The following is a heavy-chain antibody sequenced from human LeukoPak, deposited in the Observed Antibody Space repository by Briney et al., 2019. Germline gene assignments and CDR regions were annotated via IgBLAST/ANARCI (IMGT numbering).Heavy chain of an antibody. CDR3: ARCDSSGYYYSGVVY. V-gene: IGHV3-23*01. CDR2: ISGSGGST. D-gene: IGHD3-22*01. Sequence: PGRSLRLSCAASGFTFSNYAMSWVRQAPGKGLEWVSVISGSGGSTCYTDSVKGRFTISRDNSKNTLYLQMNSLRAEDTGVYYCARCDSSGYYYSGVVYWGQGTLVTVSS. J-gene: IGHJ4*02. CDR1: GFTFSNYA.